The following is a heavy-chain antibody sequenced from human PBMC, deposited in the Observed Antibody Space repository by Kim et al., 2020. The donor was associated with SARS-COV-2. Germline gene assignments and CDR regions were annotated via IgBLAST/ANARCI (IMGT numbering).Heavy chain of an antibody. CDR2: VNIDGKTI. V-gene: IGHV3-74*01. J-gene: IGHJ6*02. Sequence: GGSLRLSCATSGFTFSSYWMHWVRQAPVKGLVWVSRVNIDGKTINYADSVKGRFTISRDNAKNTLYLQMNSLRADDTAVYYCAREPNYYYYYAMDVWGQG. CDR3: AREPNYYYYYAMDV. CDR1: GFTFSSYW.